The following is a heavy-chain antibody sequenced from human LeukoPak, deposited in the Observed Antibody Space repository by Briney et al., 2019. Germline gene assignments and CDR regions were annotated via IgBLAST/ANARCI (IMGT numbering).Heavy chain of an antibody. CDR3: ARHLRGSGSYFDY. CDR2: IDPSDSYT. CDR1: EYSFTSYW. Sequence: GESLKISCKGSEYSFTSYWISWVRQMPGKGLELMGRIDPSDSYTNYSPSFQGHVTISVDKSISTAFLQWSSLKASDTAMYYCARHLRGSGSYFDYWGQGTLVTVSS. D-gene: IGHD3-10*01. J-gene: IGHJ4*02. V-gene: IGHV5-10-1*01.